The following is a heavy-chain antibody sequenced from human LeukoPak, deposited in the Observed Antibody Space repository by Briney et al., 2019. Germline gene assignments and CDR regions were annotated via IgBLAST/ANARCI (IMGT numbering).Heavy chain of an antibody. CDR3: ANSRRYDSSGYYYFDY. CDR1: GGSISSSSYY. Sequence: SETLSLTCTVSGGSISSSSYYWGWIRQPPGKGLEWIGSIYYSGSTYYNPSLKSRVTISVDTSKNQFSLKLSSVTAADTAVYYCANSRRYDSSGYYYFDYWGQGTLVTVSS. CDR2: IYYSGST. D-gene: IGHD3-22*01. V-gene: IGHV4-39*07. J-gene: IGHJ4*02.